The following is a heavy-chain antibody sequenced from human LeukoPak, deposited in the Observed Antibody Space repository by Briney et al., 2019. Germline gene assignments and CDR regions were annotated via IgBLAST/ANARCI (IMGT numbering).Heavy chain of an antibody. CDR1: GFTFDDYA. J-gene: IGHJ4*02. CDR2: ISGDGGST. Sequence: GGSLRLSCAASGFTFDDYAMHWVRQAPGKGLEWVSLISGDGGSTYYADSVKGRFTISRDNSKDSLYLQMNSLRTEDTALYHCAKDRGWYDYWGQGTLVTVSS. CDR3: AKDRGWYDY. D-gene: IGHD6-19*01. V-gene: IGHV3-43*02.